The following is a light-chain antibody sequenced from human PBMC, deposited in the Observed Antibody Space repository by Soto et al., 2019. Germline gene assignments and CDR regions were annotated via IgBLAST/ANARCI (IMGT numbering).Light chain of an antibody. CDR1: QSVSSN. J-gene: IGKJ3*01. Sequence: EIVMTQSPATLSVSPGERATLSCRASQSVSSNVAWYQQKPGQAPRLLVYGASTRATGIPARFSGSGSGTEFILTISSLQSEDFALYYCQQYNNWPSFTFGPGTKVDIK. CDR2: GAS. V-gene: IGKV3-15*01. CDR3: QQYNNWPSFT.